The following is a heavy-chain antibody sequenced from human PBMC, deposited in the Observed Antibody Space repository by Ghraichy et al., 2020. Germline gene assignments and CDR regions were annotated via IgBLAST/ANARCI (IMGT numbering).Heavy chain of an antibody. CDR1: GFTFSSYS. CDR2: ITSSSSTR. CDR3: ARGSTVVRFYYYDGMDV. J-gene: IGHJ6*02. Sequence: GSLRLSCVGSGFTFSSYSMNWVRQSPGKGLEWVSYITSSSSTRFYADSVKGRFTISRDNAQNSLYLQMNSLTDEDTAVYYCARGSTVVRFYYYDGMDVWGQGTTVTVSS. D-gene: IGHD4-23*01. V-gene: IGHV3-48*02.